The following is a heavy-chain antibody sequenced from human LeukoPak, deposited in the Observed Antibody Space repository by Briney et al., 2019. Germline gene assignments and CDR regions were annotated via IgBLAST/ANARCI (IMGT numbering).Heavy chain of an antibody. J-gene: IGHJ2*01. CDR3: ARRVTTIFDFWYFDL. V-gene: IGHV4-59*08. CDR2: IYYSGIT. Sequence: SETLSLTCTVSGGSISGYYWSWIRQPPGKGLEWIGYIYYSGITNYNPSLKSRVTISVDTSKNQFSLKLSSVTAADTAVYYCARRVTTIFDFWYFDLWGRGTVVTVSS. D-gene: IGHD2-21*02. CDR1: GGSISGYY.